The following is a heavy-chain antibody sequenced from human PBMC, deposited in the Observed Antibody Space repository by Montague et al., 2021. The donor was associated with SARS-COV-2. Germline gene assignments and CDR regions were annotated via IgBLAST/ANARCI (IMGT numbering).Heavy chain of an antibody. CDR1: GFTFSTYC. CDR3: VTFYYCPSSACAVAQEYLYSGMDV. CDR2: IWDDGGNP. V-gene: IGHV3-33*03. Sequence: SLRLSCAATGFTFSTYCMRWVRQAPGKGLEWVADIWDDGGNPYYVDSVRGRFTISRDNSKNTLYLRMNSLRTGDTAIYYCVTFYYCPSSACAVAQEYLYSGMDVWGQGTTVTVSS. D-gene: IGHD3-22*01. J-gene: IGHJ6*02.